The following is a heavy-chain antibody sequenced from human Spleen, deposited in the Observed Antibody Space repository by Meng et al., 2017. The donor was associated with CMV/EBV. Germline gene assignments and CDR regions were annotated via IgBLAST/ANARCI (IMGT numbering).Heavy chain of an antibody. CDR3: ARVVGATADWFDP. Sequence: EGQLVESGGGLVQPGGSLRLSCAASGFTFSSYWMHWVRQAPGKGLVWVSYISSSSSYTNYADSVKGRFTISRDNAKNSLYLQMNSLRAEDTAVYYCARVVGATADWFDPWGQGTLVTVSS. D-gene: IGHD1-26*01. V-gene: IGHV3-48*04. CDR1: GFTFSSYW. J-gene: IGHJ5*02. CDR2: ISSSSSYT.